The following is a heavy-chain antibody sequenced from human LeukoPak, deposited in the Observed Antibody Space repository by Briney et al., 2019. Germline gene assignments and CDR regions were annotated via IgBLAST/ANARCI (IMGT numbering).Heavy chain of an antibody. CDR1: GGSISSYY. CDR2: IYYSGST. Sequence: SETLSLTCTVSGGSISSYYWSWIRQPPGKGLEWIGYIYYSGSTNYNPSLKSRVTISVDTSKNQFSLKLSSVTAADTAVYYCARDPTRPPGPSYYFDYWGQGTLVTVSS. D-gene: IGHD6-6*01. J-gene: IGHJ4*02. CDR3: ARDPTRPPGPSYYFDY. V-gene: IGHV4-59*01.